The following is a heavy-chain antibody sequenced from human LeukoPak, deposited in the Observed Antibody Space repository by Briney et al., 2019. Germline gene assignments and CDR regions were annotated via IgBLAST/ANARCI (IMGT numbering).Heavy chain of an antibody. Sequence: SETLSLTCSVSSDSISSRTYYWTWIRQHPEKGLEWIGYIWNSGSTNYNPARKSRVTIPVATSKNQFSLKLTSVTAADTAIYYCARDVSSMFPNWFDPWGQGILVIVSS. J-gene: IGHJ5*02. CDR2: IWNSGST. D-gene: IGHD6-6*01. CDR3: ARDVSSMFPNWFDP. V-gene: IGHV4-31*03. CDR1: SDSISSRTYY.